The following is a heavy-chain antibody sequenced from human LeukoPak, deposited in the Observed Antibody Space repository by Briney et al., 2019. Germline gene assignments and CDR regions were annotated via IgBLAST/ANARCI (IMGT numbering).Heavy chain of an antibody. Sequence: PSETLSLTCAVSGASVRSSAGYRWGWIRQPPGKGLEWIGQISYDGRREYNPSLRSRVTISLDTSKNQFSLKMTPVTAADAAVFYCARLHPNGPDEYWGRGTLVTVSS. CDR3: ARLHPNGPDEY. D-gene: IGHD2-8*01. J-gene: IGHJ4*02. V-gene: IGHV4-39*07. CDR1: GASVRSSAGYR. CDR2: ISYDGRR.